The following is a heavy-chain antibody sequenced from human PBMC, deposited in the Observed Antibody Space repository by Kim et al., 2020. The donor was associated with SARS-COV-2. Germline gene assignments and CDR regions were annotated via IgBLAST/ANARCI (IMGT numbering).Heavy chain of an antibody. V-gene: IGHV3-43*02. Sequence: GGSLRLSCAASGFTFGDYALHWVRQAPGKGLELVSLVSGDGGSTYYADSVKGRFTISRDNSKNSLYLQMNSLRTEDTSFYYCAIVRTYGSYYYYIDVWG. CDR2: VSGDGGST. D-gene: IGHD4-17*01. CDR1: GFTFGDYA. J-gene: IGHJ6*03. CDR3: AIVRTYGSYYYYIDV.